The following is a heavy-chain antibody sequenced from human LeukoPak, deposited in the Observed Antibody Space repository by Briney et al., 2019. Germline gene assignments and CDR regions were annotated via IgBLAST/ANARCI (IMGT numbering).Heavy chain of an antibody. CDR2: IIPIFGTA. D-gene: IGHD6-19*01. V-gene: IGHV1-69*13. Sequence: GASVKVSCKASGGTFSSYAISWVRQAPGQGLEWMGGIIPIFGTANYAQKFQGRVTITADESTSTAYMELSSLRSEDTAVYYCASLGGNQWLVLGYYYGMDVRGQGTTVTVSS. J-gene: IGHJ6*02. CDR3: ASLGGNQWLVLGYYYGMDV. CDR1: GGTFSSYA.